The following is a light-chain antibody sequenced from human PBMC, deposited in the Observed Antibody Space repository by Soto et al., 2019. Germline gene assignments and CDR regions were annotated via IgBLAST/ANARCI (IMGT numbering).Light chain of an antibody. V-gene: IGLV1-47*01. CDR3: SAWYDSLLDRV. J-gene: IGLJ2*01. CDR1: SSNIGSNY. Sequence: QSVLTQPPSASGTPGQRVTISCSGSSSNIGSNYVSWYQQLPGTAPHLLIYRNNQRPSAVPDRFSCSKSGTSASLAISGLRSDDEADYYCSAWYDSLLDRVFGVGTKVTVL. CDR2: RNN.